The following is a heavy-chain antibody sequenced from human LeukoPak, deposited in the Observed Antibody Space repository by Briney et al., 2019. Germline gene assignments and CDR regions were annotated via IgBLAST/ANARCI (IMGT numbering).Heavy chain of an antibody. J-gene: IGHJ4*02. V-gene: IGHV3-48*01. Sequence: GGSLRLSCAASGFTFSTYSMNWARQAPGKGLEWVSYISSSLSSIYYADSVKGRFTISRDNAKNSLYLQMGSLRREDTAVYFCVRGPRYSGYDYFDYRGQGTLVTVSS. CDR3: VRGPRYSGYDYFDY. CDR2: ISSSLSSI. D-gene: IGHD5-12*01. CDR1: GFTFSTYS.